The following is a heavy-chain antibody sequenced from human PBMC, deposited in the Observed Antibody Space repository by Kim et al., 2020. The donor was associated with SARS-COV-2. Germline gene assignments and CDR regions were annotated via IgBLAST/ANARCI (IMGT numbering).Heavy chain of an antibody. CDR2: INPNSGGT. CDR3: ARDLGEGRNSGWFWFDA. V-gene: IGHV1-2*02. Sequence: ASVKVSCKASGYTFTGYYIHWVRQAPGQGLEWMGWINPNSGGTNSAQKFQGRVTMTRDTSISTAYLELSSLRSDDTALYYCARDLGEGRNSGWFWFDAWGQGTLVTVSS. D-gene: IGHD6-19*01. J-gene: IGHJ5*02. CDR1: GYTFTGYY.